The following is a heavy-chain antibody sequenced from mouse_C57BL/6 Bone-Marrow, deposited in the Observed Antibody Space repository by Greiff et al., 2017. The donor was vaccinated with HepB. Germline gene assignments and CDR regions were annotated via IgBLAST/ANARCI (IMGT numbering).Heavy chain of an antibody. CDR1: GYSFTGYY. CDR3: TRRGDYGSSYAWFAY. D-gene: IGHD1-1*01. V-gene: IGHV1-42*01. J-gene: IGHJ3*01. Sequence: EVQLQQSGPELVKPGASVKISCKASGYSFTGYYMNWVKQSPEKSLEWIGEINPSTGGTTYNQKFKAKATLTVDKSSSTAYMQLKSLTSEDSAVYYCTRRGDYGSSYAWFAYWGQGTLVTVSA. CDR2: INPSTGGT.